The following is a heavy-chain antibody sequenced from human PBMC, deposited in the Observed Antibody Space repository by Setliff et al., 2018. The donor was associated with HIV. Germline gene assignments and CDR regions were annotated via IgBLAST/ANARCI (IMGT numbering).Heavy chain of an antibody. CDR2: INSDGTST. J-gene: IGHJ4*02. CDR3: ASHFGYCSSTSCEGY. D-gene: IGHD2-2*01. V-gene: IGHV3-74*03. CDR1: GFTFSPYW. Sequence: GSLRLSCAASGFTFSPYWMHWVRQAPGKGLVWVSRINSDGTSTTYADSVKGRFTISRDNAKNSLYLQMNSLRAEDTAVYYCASHFGYCSSTSCEGYWGQGALVTVSS.